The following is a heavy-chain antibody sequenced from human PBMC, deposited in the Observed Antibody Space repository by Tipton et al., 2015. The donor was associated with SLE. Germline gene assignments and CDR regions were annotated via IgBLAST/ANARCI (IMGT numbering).Heavy chain of an antibody. J-gene: IGHJ3*02. CDR3: ASSKIAAAATGAFDI. CDR2: IYYSGST. D-gene: IGHD6-13*01. CDR1: GGSISSHY. V-gene: IGHV4-59*11. Sequence: TLSLTCTVSGGSISSHYWSWIRQPPGKGLEWIGYIYYSGSTNYNPSLKSRVTISVDTSKNQFSLKLSSVTAADTAVYYCASSKIAAAATGAFDIWGQGTMVTVSS.